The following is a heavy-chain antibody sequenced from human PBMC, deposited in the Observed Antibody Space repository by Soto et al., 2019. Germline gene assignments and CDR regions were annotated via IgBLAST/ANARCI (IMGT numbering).Heavy chain of an antibody. V-gene: IGHV3-23*01. Sequence: GGSLRLSCAASGFTFSSYAMSWVRLAPGKGLEWVSTISNSGDDMYYADSVKGRFTISRDKSKNTVYLQMNSLRAGDTALYYCARGFPSMTYYGEYYFDYWGQGTLVTVSS. CDR3: ARGFPSMTYYGEYYFDY. CDR1: GFTFSSYA. J-gene: IGHJ4*02. CDR2: ISNSGDDM. D-gene: IGHD3-10*01.